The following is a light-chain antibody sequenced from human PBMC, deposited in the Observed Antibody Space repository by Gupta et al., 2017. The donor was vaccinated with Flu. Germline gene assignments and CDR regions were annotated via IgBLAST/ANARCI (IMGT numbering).Light chain of an antibody. V-gene: IGLV2-14*01. Sequence: QSALTQPASVSGSPGQSITISCTGTSSDVGGYNYVSWYQQHPGKAPKLMIYEVSNRPSGVSNRFSCSKSGNTPSLTISGLQAEDEADYDCSSYTSSSTPHVVFGGGTKLTVL. CDR3: SSYTSSSTPHVV. CDR1: SSDVGGYNY. CDR2: EVS. J-gene: IGLJ2*01.